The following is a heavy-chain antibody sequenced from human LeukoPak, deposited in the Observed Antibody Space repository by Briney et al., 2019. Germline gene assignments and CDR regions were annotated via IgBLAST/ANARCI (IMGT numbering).Heavy chain of an antibody. Sequence: ASVKVSCKASGGTFSSYAISWVRQAPGQGLEWMGRINPNSGGTNYAQKFQGRVTMTRDTSISTAYMELSRLRSDDTAVYYCARDRRSYPFDYWGQGTLVTVSS. CDR1: GGTFSSYA. CDR2: INPNSGGT. D-gene: IGHD1-26*01. V-gene: IGHV1-2*06. CDR3: ARDRRSYPFDY. J-gene: IGHJ4*02.